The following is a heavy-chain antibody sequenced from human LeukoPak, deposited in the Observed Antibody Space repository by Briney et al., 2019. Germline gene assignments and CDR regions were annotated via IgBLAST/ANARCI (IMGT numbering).Heavy chain of an antibody. D-gene: IGHD1-26*01. CDR3: ASDSGSLRGEFDY. V-gene: IGHV3-21*01. CDR1: GFTFSSYS. J-gene: IGHJ4*02. Sequence: GGSLRLSCAASGFTFSSYSMNWVRQAPGKGLEWVSSISSSSSYIYYADSVKGRFTISRVNAKNSLYLQMNSLRAEDTAVYYCASDSGSLRGEFDYWGQGTLVTVSS. CDR2: ISSSSSYI.